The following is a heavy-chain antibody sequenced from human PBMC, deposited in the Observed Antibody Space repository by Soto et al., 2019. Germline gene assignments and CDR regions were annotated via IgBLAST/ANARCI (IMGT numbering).Heavy chain of an antibody. J-gene: IGHJ2*01. Sequence: QVQLQESGPGLVKPSQTLSLTCTVSGGSISSGGYYWSWIRQHPGKGLEWIGYIYYSGSTYYNPSLKSRVTISVDTSKTQFSLQLSSVTAAATAVYYCAIVVVTARSWGYFDLWGRGTLVTVSS. D-gene: IGHD2-21*02. CDR3: AIVVVTARSWGYFDL. CDR2: IYYSGST. V-gene: IGHV4-31*03. CDR1: GGSISSGGYY.